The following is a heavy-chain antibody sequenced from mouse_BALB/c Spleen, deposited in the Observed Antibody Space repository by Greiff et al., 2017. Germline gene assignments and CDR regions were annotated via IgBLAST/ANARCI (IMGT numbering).Heavy chain of an antibody. CDR3: VRKGDGYYGYAMDY. CDR1: GFSLTSYG. D-gene: IGHD2-3*01. CDR2: IWGGGST. J-gene: IGHJ4*01. V-gene: IGHV2-6-4*01. Sequence: VQGVESGPGLVAPSQSLSITCTVSGFSLTSYGVHWVRQPPGKGLEWLGMIWGGGSTDYNSALRSRLSISKDNSKSQVFLKMNSQQTDDTAMYNCVRKGDGYYGYAMDYWGQGTSDTVSS.